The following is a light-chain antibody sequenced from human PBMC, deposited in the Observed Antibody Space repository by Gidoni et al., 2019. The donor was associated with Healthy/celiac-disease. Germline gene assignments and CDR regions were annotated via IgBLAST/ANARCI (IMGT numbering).Light chain of an antibody. Sequence: ETALTQSPGTLSLSPGERATLSCRASQSVSSSYLAWYQQKPGQAPRLLTYGATSRATGIPDRFSSRGSGTDFTLTISRLEPEDFAVYYCQQYGSSPLTFGGGTKVEIK. J-gene: IGKJ4*01. CDR3: QQYGSSPLT. CDR1: QSVSSSY. V-gene: IGKV3-20*01. CDR2: GAT.